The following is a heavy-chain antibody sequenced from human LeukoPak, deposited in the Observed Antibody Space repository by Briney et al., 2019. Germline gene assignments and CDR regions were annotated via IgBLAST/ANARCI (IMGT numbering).Heavy chain of an antibody. CDR2: ISDDGSNN. J-gene: IGHJ4*02. D-gene: IGHD1-20*01. CDR3: ARDSISNWNDLDD. CDR1: GFTFSNYA. Sequence: GGSLRLSCVASGFTFSNYAMHWVRQAPGKGLEWVAVISDDGSNNYYADSVKGRFTISRDNSKNTLFLQVKSLRAEDTAVYYCARDSISNWNDLDDWGQGTLVTVSS. V-gene: IGHV3-30*03.